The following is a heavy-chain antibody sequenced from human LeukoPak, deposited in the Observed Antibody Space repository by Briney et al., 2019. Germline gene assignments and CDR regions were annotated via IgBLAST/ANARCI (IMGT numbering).Heavy chain of an antibody. D-gene: IGHD6-19*01. CDR1: GFTSSSYG. CDR3: AKELEDSSGVGDVGWYYFDY. V-gene: IGHV3-30*18. Sequence: GGSLRLSCAASGFTSSSYGMHWVRQAPGKGLEWVAVISYDGSNKYYADSVKGRFTISRDNSKNTLYLQMNSLRAEDTAVYYCAKELEDSSGVGDVGWYYFDYWGQGTLVTLSS. J-gene: IGHJ4*02. CDR2: ISYDGSNK.